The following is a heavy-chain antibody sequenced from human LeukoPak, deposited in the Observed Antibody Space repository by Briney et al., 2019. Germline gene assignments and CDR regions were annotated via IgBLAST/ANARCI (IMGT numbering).Heavy chain of an antibody. CDR2: IIPIFGTA. D-gene: IGHD3-22*01. CDR1: GGTFSSYA. Sequence: ASVKVSCKASGGTFSSYAISWVRQAPGQGLEWMGGIIPIFGTANYAQKFQGRVTITTDESTSTAYMELSSLRSEDTAVYYCARDYRYSSGYDYWGQGTLVTVSS. V-gene: IGHV1-69*05. CDR3: ARDYRYSSGYDY. J-gene: IGHJ4*02.